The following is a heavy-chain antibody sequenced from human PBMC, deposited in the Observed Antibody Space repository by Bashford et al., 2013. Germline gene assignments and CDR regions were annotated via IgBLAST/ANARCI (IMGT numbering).Heavy chain of an antibody. CDR2: IYYSGST. CDR1: GGSITSSGYY. CDR3: ARLSYYDSTGYFGV. V-gene: IGHV4-31*03. J-gene: IGHJ4*02. Sequence: SETLSLTCSVSGGSITSSGYYWSWIRQHPGKGLEWIGYIYYSGSTYYNPSLKSRVTTSIDTSKKQFSLKLTSVTAADTAVYYCARLSYYDSTGYFGVWGQGTLVTVSS. D-gene: IGHD3-22*01.